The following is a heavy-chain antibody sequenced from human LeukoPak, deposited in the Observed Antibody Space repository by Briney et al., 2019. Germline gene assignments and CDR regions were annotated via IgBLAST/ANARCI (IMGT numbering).Heavy chain of an antibody. D-gene: IGHD5-12*01. J-gene: IGHJ4*02. CDR3: ARVGLDRRGYSGYEAFDY. V-gene: IGHV3-20*03. Sequence: SWVRQPPGKGLEWVSGINWNGGSTGYADSVKGRFTISRDNAKNSLYLQINSLRAEDTAVYYCARVGLDRRGYSGYEAFDYWGQGTLVTVSS. CDR2: INWNGGST.